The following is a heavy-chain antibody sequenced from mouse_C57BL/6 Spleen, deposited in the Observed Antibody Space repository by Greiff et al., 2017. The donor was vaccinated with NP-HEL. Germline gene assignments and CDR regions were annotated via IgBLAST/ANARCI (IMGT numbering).Heavy chain of an antibody. CDR3: ASAVGRSFDY. CDR2: IYPGSGST. J-gene: IGHJ2*01. D-gene: IGHD4-1*01. V-gene: IGHV1-55*01. CDR1: GYTFTSYW. Sequence: QVQLQQPGAELVKPGASVKMSCKASGYTFTSYWIPWVKQSPGQGLEWIGDIYPGSGSTNYTDKFKGKSTLTVDTSSDTAFLQLSSLTSEDSAVYYCASAVGRSFDYWGQGTTLTVSS.